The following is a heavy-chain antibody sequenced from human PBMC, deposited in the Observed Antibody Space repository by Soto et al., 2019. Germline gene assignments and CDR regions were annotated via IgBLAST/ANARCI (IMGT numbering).Heavy chain of an antibody. V-gene: IGHV1-69*06. J-gene: IGHJ6*02. CDR3: AKRYWSTNNFIENFYYYGMDV. CDR2: IIFIFDTR. D-gene: IGHD2-2*01. CDR1: GGTLRNFA. Sequence: QLQLAQSGAQVREPGSSVRVSCKASGGTLRNFAVSWVRQAPGQGLEWMGGIIFIFDTRNYAEKFQGRFTIAADISSKAAYMELSGLRSDDTSVYYCAKRYWSTNNFIENFYYYGMDVWGQGTTVTV.